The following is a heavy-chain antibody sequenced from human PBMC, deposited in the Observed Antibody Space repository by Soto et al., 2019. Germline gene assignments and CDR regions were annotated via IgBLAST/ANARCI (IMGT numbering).Heavy chain of an antibody. CDR3: TTDRLVRGGMLDAFDI. CDR1: GFTFSNAW. D-gene: IGHD3-16*01. J-gene: IGHJ3*02. V-gene: IGHV3-15*07. CDR2: IKTKTDGATT. Sequence: QLVESGGGLVRPGGSLRLSCAASGFTFSNAWMYWVRQAPGKGLEWVGRIKTKTDGATTDYAAPVQGRFTISRDDSRNTLFLHMNTLRTEDTGVYYCTTDRLVRGGMLDAFDIWGQGTLVTVSS.